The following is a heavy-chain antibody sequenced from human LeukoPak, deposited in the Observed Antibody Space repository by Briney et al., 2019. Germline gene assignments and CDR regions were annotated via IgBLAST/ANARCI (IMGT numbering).Heavy chain of an antibody. D-gene: IGHD2-2*01. CDR2: ISGSGGST. V-gene: IGHV3-23*01. Sequence: GGSLRLSCAASGFTFSSYAMSWVRQAPGKGLEWVSAISGSGGSTYYADSVKGRFTISRDNPKNTLYLQMNSLRAEDTAVYYCAKVKRAFVVVPAASYYFDYWGQGTLVTVSS. CDR3: AKVKRAFVVVPAASYYFDY. CDR1: GFTFSSYA. J-gene: IGHJ4*02.